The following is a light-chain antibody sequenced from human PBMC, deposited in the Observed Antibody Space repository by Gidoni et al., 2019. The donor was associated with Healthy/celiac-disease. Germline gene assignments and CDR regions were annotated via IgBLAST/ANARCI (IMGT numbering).Light chain of an antibody. CDR2: DNS. CDR3: QSYDSSLSGV. CDR1: SSNIGAGYD. J-gene: IGLJ3*02. V-gene: IGLV1-40*01. Sequence: HSVLTQPPPVSRAPGHSVTISCTGSSSNIGAGYDVHWYQQLPGTAPKLLIYDNSNRPSGVPDRFSGSKSGTSASLAITGLQAEDEADYYCQSYDSSLSGVFGGGTKLTVL.